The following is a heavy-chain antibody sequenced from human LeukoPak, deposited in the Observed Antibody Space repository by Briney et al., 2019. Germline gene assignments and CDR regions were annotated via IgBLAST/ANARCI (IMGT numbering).Heavy chain of an antibody. Sequence: ASVKVSCKASGYTFTGYYMHWVRQAPGQGLEWMGWINPNSGGTNYAQKFQGRVTMTRDTSISTAYMELSRLRSDDTAVYYCARGFLEWLYYSIYFDYWGQGTLVTVSS. CDR3: ARGFLEWLYYSIYFDY. CDR1: GYTFTGYY. V-gene: IGHV1-2*02. CDR2: INPNSGGT. J-gene: IGHJ4*02. D-gene: IGHD3-3*01.